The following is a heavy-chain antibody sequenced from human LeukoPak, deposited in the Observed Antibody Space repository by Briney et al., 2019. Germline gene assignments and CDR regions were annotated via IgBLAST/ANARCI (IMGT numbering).Heavy chain of an antibody. CDR1: GYTLTELS. CDR3: AIRTFLGYCSSTSCQNWFDP. J-gene: IGHJ5*02. D-gene: IGHD2-2*01. CDR2: FDPEDGET. V-gene: IGHV1-24*01. Sequence: ASVKVSCKVSGYTLTELSMHWVRQAPGKGLEWMGGFDPEDGETIYAQKFQGRVTMTEDTSIDTAYMELSSLRSEDTAVYYCAIRTFLGYCSSTSCQNWFDPWGQGTLVTVSS.